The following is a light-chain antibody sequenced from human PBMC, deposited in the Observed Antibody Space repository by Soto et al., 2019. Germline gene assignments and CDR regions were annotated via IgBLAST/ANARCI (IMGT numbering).Light chain of an antibody. J-gene: IGKJ5*01. Sequence: TQSPATLSVSPGEGATLSCRASQSIKNLLAWYQQRPGQSPRLLFYYASNRATGVPARFSGSGSGTEFTLAISSLQSEDFAVYYCQQYHDWPITFGQGTRLEI. CDR1: QSIKNL. V-gene: IGKV3-15*01. CDR3: QQYHDWPIT. CDR2: YAS.